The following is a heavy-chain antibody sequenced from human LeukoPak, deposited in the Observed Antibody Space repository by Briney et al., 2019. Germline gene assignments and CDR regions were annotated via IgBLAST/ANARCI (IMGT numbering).Heavy chain of an antibody. CDR1: GYTFTGYY. J-gene: IGHJ4*02. V-gene: IGHV1-2*02. CDR3: ARGAVDYGDYDPPNY. CDR2: INPNSGGT. D-gene: IGHD4-17*01. Sequence: ASVKVSYKASGYTFTGYYMHWVRQAPGQGLEWMGWINPNSGGTNYAQKFQGRVTMTRDTSISTAYMELSRLRSDDTAVYYCARGAVDYGDYDPPNYWGQGTLVTVSS.